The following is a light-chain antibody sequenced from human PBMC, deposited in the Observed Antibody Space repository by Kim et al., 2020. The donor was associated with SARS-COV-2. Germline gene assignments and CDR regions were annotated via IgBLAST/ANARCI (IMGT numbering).Light chain of an antibody. CDR2: AAS. J-gene: IGKJ2*01. CDR1: QSMSSW. CDR3: QQANSFPRT. Sequence: SASVGDRVTITCRASQSMSSWLAWYQQKPGKAPKLMIYAASSLQSGVPSRFSGSGSGTDFTLTISSLQPEDFATYYCQQANSFPRTFGQGTKLEIK. V-gene: IGKV1-12*01.